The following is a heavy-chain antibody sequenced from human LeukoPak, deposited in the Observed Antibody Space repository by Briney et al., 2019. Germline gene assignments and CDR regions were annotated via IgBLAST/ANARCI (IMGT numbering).Heavy chain of an antibody. CDR1: GFTFRISA. V-gene: IGHV3-23*01. CDR3: ARGGIDSSGFSD. J-gene: IGHJ4*02. CDR2: ISSGGSNT. Sequence: GGSLKLSCAASGFTFRISAMSWVRQAPGKGLEWVSGISSGGSNTHYADSVKGRFTISRDNSRNTLYLQMNSLRADDTAVYHCARGGIDSSGFSDWGQGTLVTLSS. D-gene: IGHD3-22*01.